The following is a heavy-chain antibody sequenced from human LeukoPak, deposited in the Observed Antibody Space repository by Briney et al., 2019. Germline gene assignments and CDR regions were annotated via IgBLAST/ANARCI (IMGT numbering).Heavy chain of an antibody. CDR1: GFTFSSYA. CDR2: ISYDGSNK. Sequence: GRSLRLSCAASGFTFSSYAMHWVRQAPGKGLEWVAVISYDGSNKYYADSVKGRFTISRDNSKNTLYLQMNSLRAEDTAVYYCARSGQISSWYHFDYWGQGTLVTVSS. J-gene: IGHJ4*02. CDR3: ARSGQISSWYHFDY. V-gene: IGHV3-30-3*01. D-gene: IGHD6-13*01.